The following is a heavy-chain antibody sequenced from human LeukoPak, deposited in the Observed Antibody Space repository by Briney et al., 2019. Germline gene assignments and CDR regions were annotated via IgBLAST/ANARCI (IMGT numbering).Heavy chain of an antibody. CDR1: GGSISSYY. CDR2: IYYSGST. V-gene: IGHV4-59*01. J-gene: IGHJ6*02. Sequence: SETLSLTCTVSGGSISSYYWSWIRQPPGKGLEWIGYIYYSGSTNYNPSLKSRVTISVDTSKNQFSLKLSSVTAADTAVYYCARDLGYGGKYYYYYYGMDVWGQGTTVTVSS. D-gene: IGHD4-23*01. CDR3: ARDLGYGGKYYYYYYGMDV.